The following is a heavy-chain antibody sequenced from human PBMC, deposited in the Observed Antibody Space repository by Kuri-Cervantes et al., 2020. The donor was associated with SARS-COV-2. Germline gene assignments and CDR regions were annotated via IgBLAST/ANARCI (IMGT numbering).Heavy chain of an antibody. CDR3: ARDQDDFWSGYRLTFDY. CDR1: GFTFSSYA. CDR2: ISYDGSNK. J-gene: IGHJ4*02. Sequence: SCAASGFTFSSYAMHWVRQAPGKGLEWVAVISYDGSNKYYADSVKGRFTISRGNSKNTLYLQMNSLRAEDTAVYYCARDQDDFWSGYRLTFDYWGQGTLVTVSS. D-gene: IGHD3-3*01. V-gene: IGHV3-30-3*01.